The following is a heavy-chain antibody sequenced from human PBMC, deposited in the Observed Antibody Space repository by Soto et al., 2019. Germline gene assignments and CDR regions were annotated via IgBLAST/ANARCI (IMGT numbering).Heavy chain of an antibody. Sequence: PGGSLRLSCAASGFTFSSYSMNWVRQAPGKGLEWVSSISSSSSYIYYADSAKGRFTISRDNAKNSLYLQMNSLRAEDTAVYYCARKGFCSGGSCSNHYYYYYGMDVWGQGTTVTVSS. CDR1: GFTFSSYS. CDR3: ARKGFCSGGSCSNHYYYYYGMDV. D-gene: IGHD2-15*01. CDR2: ISSSSSYI. J-gene: IGHJ6*02. V-gene: IGHV3-21*01.